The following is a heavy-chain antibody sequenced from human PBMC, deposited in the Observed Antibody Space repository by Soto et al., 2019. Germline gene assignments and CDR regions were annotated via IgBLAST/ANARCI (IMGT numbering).Heavy chain of an antibody. Sequence: ASVKVSCKASGYSFTAYSMHWVRKATGQGLEWMGWFNPNSGDTIYAQKFQGRVTLTRDTSISTAYLELTGLRSDDTAVYYCAREASAVISLDYWGQGTQVTVSS. CDR1: GYSFTAYS. V-gene: IGHV1-2*02. D-gene: IGHD2-21*01. J-gene: IGHJ4*02. CDR2: FNPNSGDT. CDR3: AREASAVISLDY.